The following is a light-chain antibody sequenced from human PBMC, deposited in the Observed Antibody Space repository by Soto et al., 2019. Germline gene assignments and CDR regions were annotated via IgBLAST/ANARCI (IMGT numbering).Light chain of an antibody. CDR3: QQDGSSPLT. Sequence: EIVLTQSPGTLSLSPGERATLSCSASQSVSSSYLAWYQQKTGQAPRLLIYGASSSATGIPDRFSGSGSGTDFTLTISRMEPEDFAVYYCQQDGSSPLTFGGGTKVDIK. CDR1: QSVSSSY. CDR2: GAS. J-gene: IGKJ4*01. V-gene: IGKV3-20*01.